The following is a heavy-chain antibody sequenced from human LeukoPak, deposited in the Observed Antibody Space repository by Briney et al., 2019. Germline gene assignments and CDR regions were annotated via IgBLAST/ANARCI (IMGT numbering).Heavy chain of an antibody. V-gene: IGHV3-23*01. CDR2: ISGSGGST. J-gene: IGHJ6*02. Sequence: GGSLRLSCAASGFTFSSYAMSWVRQAPGKGLEWVSAISGSGGSTYYADSVKGRFTISRDNSKNTLYLQMNSLRAEDTAVYYCAKVRVSSSWYRGGMDVWGQGTTVTVSS. D-gene: IGHD6-13*01. CDR3: AKVRVSSSWYRGGMDV. CDR1: GFTFSSYA.